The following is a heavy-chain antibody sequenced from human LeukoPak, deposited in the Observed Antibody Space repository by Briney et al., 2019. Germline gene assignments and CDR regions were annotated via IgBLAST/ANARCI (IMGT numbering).Heavy chain of an antibody. V-gene: IGHV1-8*01. CDR3: ASIGTEYSSGWYDY. CDR1: GYTFTSYD. Sequence: ASVKVSCKASGYTFTSYDINWVRQATGQGLEWMGWMNPNSGNTGYAQKFQGRATMTRNTSISTAYMELSSLRSEDTAVYYCASIGTEYSSGWYDYWGQGTLVTVSS. D-gene: IGHD6-19*01. J-gene: IGHJ4*02. CDR2: MNPNSGNT.